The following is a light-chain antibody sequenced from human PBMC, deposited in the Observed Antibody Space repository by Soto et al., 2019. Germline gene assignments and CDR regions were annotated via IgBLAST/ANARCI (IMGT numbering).Light chain of an antibody. V-gene: IGLV2-14*01. CDR2: GVR. J-gene: IGLJ3*02. Sequence: QSVLTQPASVSGSPGQAITISCTGSSNDVGGFNYVSWYQQHPGKAPKLMIYGVRNRPSGVSSRFSGSKSGNTASLTISGLQAEDEADYYCSSYTSTNTVVFGGGTKVTVL. CDR3: SSYTSTNTVV. CDR1: SNDVGGFNY.